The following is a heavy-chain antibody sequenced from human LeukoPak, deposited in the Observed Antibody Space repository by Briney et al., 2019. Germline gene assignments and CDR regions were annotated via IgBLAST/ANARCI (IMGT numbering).Heavy chain of an antibody. CDR2: IIPIFGTA. J-gene: IGHJ6*03. D-gene: IGHD4-17*01. Sequence: SVKVSCKASGYTFTSYYMHWVRQAPGQGLEWMGGIIPIFGTANYAQKFQGRVTITADESTSTAYMELSSLRSEDTAVYYCAGTVTTGYYYYYYMDVWGKGTTVTISS. CDR1: GYTFTSYY. CDR3: AGTVTTGYYYYYYMDV. V-gene: IGHV1-69*13.